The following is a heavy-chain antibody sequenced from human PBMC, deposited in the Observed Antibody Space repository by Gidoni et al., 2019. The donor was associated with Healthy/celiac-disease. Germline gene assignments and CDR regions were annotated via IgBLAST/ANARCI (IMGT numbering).Heavy chain of an antibody. V-gene: IGHV3-15*01. J-gene: IGHJ4*02. CDR1: GFTFSNAC. CDR3: TTGGDSGSPDY. D-gene: IGHD1-26*01. Sequence: EVQLVESGGVLVTPGGSLRLSCAASGFTFSNACMSWVRQAPGKGLEGVGRIKSKTDGGTTDYAAPVKGRFTISRDDSKNTLYLQMNSLKTEDTAVYYCTTGGDSGSPDYWGQGTLVTVSS. CDR2: IKSKTDGGTT.